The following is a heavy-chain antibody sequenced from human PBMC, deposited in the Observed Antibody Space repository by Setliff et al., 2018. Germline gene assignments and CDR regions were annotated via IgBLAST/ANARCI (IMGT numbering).Heavy chain of an antibody. CDR3: ARAPWGDDYDSLYTWFDP. V-gene: IGHV1-46*01. D-gene: IGHD3-22*01. CDR2: VNPSGGKT. J-gene: IGHJ5*02. CDR1: GYGFTSHY. Sequence: ASVKVSCKTSGYGFTSHYFHWLRQAPGQGLERMGIVNPSGGKTTLSQKFQGRVSMTADASTATVYMELHSLTSEDTAIYYCARAPWGDDYDSLYTWFDPWGHGSLVTVSS.